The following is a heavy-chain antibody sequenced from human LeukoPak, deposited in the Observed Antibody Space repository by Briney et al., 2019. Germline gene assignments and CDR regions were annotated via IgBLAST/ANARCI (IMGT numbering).Heavy chain of an antibody. J-gene: IGHJ4*02. CDR3: ARGGDSSSWFNHDS. V-gene: IGHV1-69*13. CDR1: GYTFTSYD. CDR2: IIPIFGTA. Sequence: SVKVSCKASGYTFTSYDINWVRQATGQGLEWMGGIIPIFGTANYAQKFQGRVTITADESTSTAYMELSSLRSEDTAVYYCARGGDSSSWFNHDSWGQGTLVTVSS. D-gene: IGHD6-13*01.